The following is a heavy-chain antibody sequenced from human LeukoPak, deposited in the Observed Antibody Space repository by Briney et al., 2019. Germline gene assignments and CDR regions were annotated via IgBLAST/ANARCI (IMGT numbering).Heavy chain of an antibody. J-gene: IGHJ4*02. CDR1: EFDFSSHA. CDR2: ISISGSKT. D-gene: IGHD4-17*01. CDR3: ANEIRPNDY. V-gene: IGHV3-23*01. Sequence: GGSLRLSCAASEFDFSSHAMTWVRQAPGKGLEWVSAISISGSKTYYADSVKGRFTISRDNSKNTLYLQMNSLRAEDTAVYYCANEIRPNDYWGQGTQVAVSS.